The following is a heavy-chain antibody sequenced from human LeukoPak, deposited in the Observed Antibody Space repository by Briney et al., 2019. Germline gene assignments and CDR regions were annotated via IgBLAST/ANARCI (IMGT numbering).Heavy chain of an antibody. D-gene: IGHD3-10*01. CDR2: ISGSGGST. V-gene: IGHV3-23*01. CDR1: GFTFSSYA. Sequence: GGSLRLSCAASGFTFSSYAMSWVRQAPGKGLEWVSAISGSGGSTYYADSVKGRFTISRDNSKNTLYLQMNSLRAEDTAVYYCAKDSGILWFGELSFDYWGQGTLVTVSS. CDR3: AKDSGILWFGELSFDY. J-gene: IGHJ4*02.